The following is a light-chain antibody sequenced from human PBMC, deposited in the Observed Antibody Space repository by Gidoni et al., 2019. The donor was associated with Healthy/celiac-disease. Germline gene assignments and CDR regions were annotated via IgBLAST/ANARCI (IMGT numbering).Light chain of an antibody. CDR2: QDD. CDR3: QAWERSYVV. Sequence: SYELTQPPSVSVSPGQTASITCSGDKLGDKYASWYQQKPGQSPLLVIYQDDKRPSGIPERFSGSNSGNTATLTISGTQAMDEADYYCQAWERSYVVFGGGTKLTVL. CDR1: KLGDKY. J-gene: IGLJ2*01. V-gene: IGLV3-1*01.